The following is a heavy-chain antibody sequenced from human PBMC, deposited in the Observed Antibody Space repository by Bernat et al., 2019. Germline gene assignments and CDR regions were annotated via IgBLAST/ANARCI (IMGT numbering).Heavy chain of an antibody. D-gene: IGHD2-15*01. CDR1: GFTFSSYW. V-gene: IGHV3-7*03. CDR2: IKQDGSEK. J-gene: IGHJ4*02. Sequence: VQLVESGGGLVQPGGSLRLSCAASGFTFSSYWMSWVRQAPGKGLEWVANIKQDGSEKYYVDSVKGRFTISRDNAKNSLYLQMNSLRAEDTAVYYCARLVVVALTRKYYFDYWGQGTLVTVSS. CDR3: ARLVVVALTRKYYFDY.